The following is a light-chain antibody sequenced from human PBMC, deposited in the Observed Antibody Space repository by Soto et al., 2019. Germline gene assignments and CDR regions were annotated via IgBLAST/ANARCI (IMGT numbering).Light chain of an antibody. J-gene: IGKJ2*01. V-gene: IGKV1-5*03. Sequence: DIQMTQSPSTLSASVGDRVTITCRASQSIDAALAWYQQKPGKAPKLLIYTASNLESGVPSRFSGSGSGTEFTLTISSLQPDDFATYYCQQYYRYLTFGQGTKLEIK. CDR1: QSIDAA. CDR2: TAS. CDR3: QQYYRYLT.